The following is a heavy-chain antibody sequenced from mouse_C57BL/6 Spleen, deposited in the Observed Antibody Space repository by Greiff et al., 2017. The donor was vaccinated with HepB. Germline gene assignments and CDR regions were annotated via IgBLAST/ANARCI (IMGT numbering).Heavy chain of an antibody. CDR1: GYAFTNYL. V-gene: IGHV1-54*01. CDR2: INPGSGGT. J-gene: IGHJ4*01. CDR3: AREGGYAMDY. Sequence: VKLQQSGAELVRPGTSVKVSCKASGYAFTNYLIEWVKQRPGQGLEWIGVINPGSGGTNYNEKFKGKATLTADKSSSTAYMQLSSLTSEDSAVYFCAREGGYAMDYWGQGTSVTVSS.